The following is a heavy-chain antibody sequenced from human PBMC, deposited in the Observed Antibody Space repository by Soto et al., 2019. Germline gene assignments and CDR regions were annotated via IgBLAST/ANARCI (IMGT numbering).Heavy chain of an antibody. V-gene: IGHV1-69*02. J-gene: IGHJ4*02. CDR1: GGTFSSYT. CDR2: IIPILGIA. Sequence: GASVKVSCKASGGTFSSYTISWVRQAPGQGLEWMGRIIPILGIANYAQKFQGRVTITADKSTSTAYMELSSLRSGDTAVYYCARGGVPDYGDYTDGFDYWGQGTLVTVSS. D-gene: IGHD4-17*01. CDR3: ARGGVPDYGDYTDGFDY.